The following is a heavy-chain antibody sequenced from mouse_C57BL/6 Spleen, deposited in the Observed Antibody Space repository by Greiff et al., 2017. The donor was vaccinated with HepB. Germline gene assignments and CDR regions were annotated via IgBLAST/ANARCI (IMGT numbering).Heavy chain of an antibody. Sequence: VQLQQSGPELVKPGASVKISCKASGYAFSSSWMNWVKQRPGKGLEWIGRIYPGDGDTNYNGKFKGKATLTADKSSSTASMQLSSLTSEDSAVYFCARSDNWGFDYWGQGTTLTVSS. CDR3: ARSDNWGFDY. J-gene: IGHJ2*01. V-gene: IGHV1-82*01. CDR1: GYAFSSSW. CDR2: IYPGDGDT. D-gene: IGHD4-1*01.